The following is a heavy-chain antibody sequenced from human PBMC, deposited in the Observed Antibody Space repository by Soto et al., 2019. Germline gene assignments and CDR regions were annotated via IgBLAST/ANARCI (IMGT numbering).Heavy chain of an antibody. Sequence: SVKVSCKASGGTFSSYAISWVRQAPGQGLEWMGGIIPIFGTANYAQKFQGRVTITADESTSTAYMELSSLRSEDTAVYYCARDAEPYYYDSSGRQGWFDPWGQGTLVTVSS. D-gene: IGHD3-22*01. CDR3: ARDAEPYYYDSSGRQGWFDP. CDR2: IIPIFGTA. J-gene: IGHJ5*02. CDR1: GGTFSSYA. V-gene: IGHV1-69*13.